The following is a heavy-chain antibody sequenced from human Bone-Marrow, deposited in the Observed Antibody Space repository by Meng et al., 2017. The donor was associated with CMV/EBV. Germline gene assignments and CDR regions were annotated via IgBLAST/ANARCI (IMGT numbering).Heavy chain of an antibody. CDR1: GFTFSSYA. CDR3: ARDGLRIAARPTPLDN. J-gene: IGHJ4*02. CDR2: ISSSSSYI. V-gene: IGHV3-21*01. D-gene: IGHD6-6*01. Sequence: GESLKISCAASGFTFSSYAMSWVRQAPGKGLEWVSSISSSSSYIYYADSVKGRFTISRDNAKNSLYLQMNSLRAEDTAVYYCARDGLRIAARPTPLDNWGQGPLVTVSS.